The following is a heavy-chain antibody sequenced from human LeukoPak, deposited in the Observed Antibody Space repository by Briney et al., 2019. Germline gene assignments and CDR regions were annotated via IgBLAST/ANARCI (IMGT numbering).Heavy chain of an antibody. J-gene: IGHJ4*02. Sequence: SETLSLTCTVSGGSISSHYWSWIRQPPGKGLEWVGFISYSGSSNYNPSLKSRVTISVDTSKNQFSLKLGSVTAADTAVYYCARHTGVRFSYFDYWGQGTLVTVSS. D-gene: IGHD3-3*01. CDR3: ARHTGVRFSYFDY. V-gene: IGHV4-59*08. CDR2: ISYSGSS. CDR1: GGSISSHY.